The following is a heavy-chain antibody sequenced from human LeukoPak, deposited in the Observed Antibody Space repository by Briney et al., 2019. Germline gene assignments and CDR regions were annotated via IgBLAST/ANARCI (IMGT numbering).Heavy chain of an antibody. CDR1: DGSLSGYL. CDR2: STHSGRT. Sequence: SETLSLTCAVYDGSLSGYLWSWIRQPPGKGLEWIGESTHSGRTNYSPSLKSRVTVSVDTSKNQFSLKLRYVTAADTAVYYCARLEYGSATACFQSWSQGTLVTVSS. J-gene: IGHJ4*02. CDR3: ARLEYGSATACFQS. V-gene: IGHV4-34*01. D-gene: IGHD1-26*01.